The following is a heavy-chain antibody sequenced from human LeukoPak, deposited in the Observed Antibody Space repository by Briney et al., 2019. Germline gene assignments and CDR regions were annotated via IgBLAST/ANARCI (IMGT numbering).Heavy chain of an antibody. CDR3: TREGYDILTGYFSDY. V-gene: IGHV3-49*04. Sequence: GGSLRLSCTASGFTFGDYAMSWVRQAPGKGLEGVGFIRSKAYGGTTEYAASVKGRFTISRDDSKSIAYLQMNSLKTEDTAVYYCTREGYDILTGYFSDYWGQGTLVTVSS. D-gene: IGHD3-9*01. CDR1: GFTFGDYA. CDR2: IRSKAYGGTT. J-gene: IGHJ4*02.